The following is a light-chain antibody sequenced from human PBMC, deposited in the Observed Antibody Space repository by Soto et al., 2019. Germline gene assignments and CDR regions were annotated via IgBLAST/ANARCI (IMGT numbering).Light chain of an antibody. Sequence: DIQMTQSPSSLCASVGDRHTITYQASQNINNYLNWYQQKPGRAPKLLIYDASNLEAGVPSRFRGSGSGTDFTLTISRLQPEDIATYYCQQYENLPTVGQGTRLEIK. CDR3: QQYENLPT. J-gene: IGKJ5*01. V-gene: IGKV1-33*01. CDR1: QNINNY. CDR2: DAS.